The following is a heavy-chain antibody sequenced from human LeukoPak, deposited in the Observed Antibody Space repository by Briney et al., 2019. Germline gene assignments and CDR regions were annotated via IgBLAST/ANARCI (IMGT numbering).Heavy chain of an antibody. CDR3: AKDKRGYGF. CDR1: GFTFSDSY. J-gene: IGHJ4*02. V-gene: IGHV3-11*06. CDR2: ISGSTKDT. D-gene: IGHD5-18*01. Sequence: GGSLRLSCAASGFTFSDSYMSWIRQAPGKGLEWVSYISGSTKDTNYADSVKGRFTISRDNAKNSLCLQMNSLRAEDTAVYYCAKDKRGYGFWGQGTLVTVSS.